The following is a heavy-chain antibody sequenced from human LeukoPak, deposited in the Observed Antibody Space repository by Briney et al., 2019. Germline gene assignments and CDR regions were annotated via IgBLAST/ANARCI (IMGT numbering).Heavy chain of an antibody. Sequence: SETLSLTCTVSGGSITSGDYYWSWLRQPAGKGLEWNGRIYLGGSTSYNPSLKSRVTISADTSKNQFSLILSSVTAADTALYYCARDLYGDGSYFDPWGQGTLVTVSS. V-gene: IGHV4-61*02. CDR2: IYLGGST. J-gene: IGHJ5*02. CDR1: GGSITSGDYY. CDR3: ARDLYGDGSYFDP. D-gene: IGHD4-17*01.